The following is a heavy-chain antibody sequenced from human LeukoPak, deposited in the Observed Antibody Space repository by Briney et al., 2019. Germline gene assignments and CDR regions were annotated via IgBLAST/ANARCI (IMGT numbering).Heavy chain of an antibody. CDR2: IYYSGST. CDR1: GGSISRYY. Sequence: NPSETLSLTCTVSGGSISRYYWSWIRQPPGKGLEWIGYIYYSGSTNYNPSLKSRVTISVDTSKNQFSLKLSSVTAADTAVYYCASGKSGSYSYFDYWGQGTLVTVSS. D-gene: IGHD1-26*01. V-gene: IGHV4-59*01. CDR3: ASGKSGSYSYFDY. J-gene: IGHJ4*02.